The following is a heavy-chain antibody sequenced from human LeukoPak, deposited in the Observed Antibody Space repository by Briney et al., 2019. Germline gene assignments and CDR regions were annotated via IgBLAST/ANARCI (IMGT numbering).Heavy chain of an antibody. CDR1: GGSISSYY. J-gene: IGHJ4*02. V-gene: IGHV4-59*08. Sequence: SETLSLTCTVSGGSISSYYWSWIRQPPGKGLEWIGYIYYSGSTNYNPSLKSRVTISVDTSKNQFSLKLSSVTAADTAVYCCARQGLGMGVWGNYLKGFDYWGQGTLVTVSS. D-gene: IGHD3-16*02. CDR2: IYYSGST. CDR3: ARQGLGMGVWGNYLKGFDY.